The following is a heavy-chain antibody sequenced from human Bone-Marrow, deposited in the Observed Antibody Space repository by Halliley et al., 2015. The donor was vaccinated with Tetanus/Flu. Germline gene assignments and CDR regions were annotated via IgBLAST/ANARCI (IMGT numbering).Heavy chain of an antibody. D-gene: IGHD3-9*01. CDR2: ISTNGGSI. CDR3: AKGGPNSDILAPIDY. J-gene: IGHJ4*02. Sequence: SIISTNGGSIFYADSVRGRFSISRDNSKYTLYLQMNSLRAEDTARYFCAKGGPNSDILAPIDYWGQGTLVTVSS. V-gene: IGHV3-23*01.